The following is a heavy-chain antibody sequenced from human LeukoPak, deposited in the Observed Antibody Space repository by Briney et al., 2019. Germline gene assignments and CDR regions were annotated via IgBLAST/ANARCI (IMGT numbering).Heavy chain of an antibody. CDR2: ISGSGGST. CDR1: GFTFSSYA. CDR3: AKDNQYSLYNWFDP. V-gene: IGHV3-23*01. D-gene: IGHD6-6*01. J-gene: IGHJ5*02. Sequence: PGGSLRLSCAASGFTFSSYAMSWVRQAPGKGLGWVSAISGSGGSTYYADSVKGRFTISRDNSKNTLYLQMNSLRAEDTAVYYCAKDNQYSLYNWFDPWGQGTLVTVSS.